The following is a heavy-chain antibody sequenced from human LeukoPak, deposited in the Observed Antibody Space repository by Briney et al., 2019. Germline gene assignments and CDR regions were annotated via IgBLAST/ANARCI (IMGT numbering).Heavy chain of an antibody. J-gene: IGHJ3*02. CDR3: ARDVGNCSSTSCYSVHDAFDI. CDR1: GYTFTSYG. V-gene: IGHV1-18*01. CDR2: ISAYNGNT. D-gene: IGHD2-2*02. Sequence: ASVKVSCKASGYTFTSYGISWVRQAPGQGLEWMGWISAYNGNTNYAQKLQGRVTMTTDTSTSTAYMELRSLRSDDTAVYYCARDVGNCSSTSCYSVHDAFDIWGQGTMVTVSS.